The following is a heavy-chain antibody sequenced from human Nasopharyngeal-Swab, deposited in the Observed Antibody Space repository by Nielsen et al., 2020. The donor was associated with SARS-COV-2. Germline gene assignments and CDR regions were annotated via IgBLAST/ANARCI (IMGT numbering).Heavy chain of an antibody. V-gene: IGHV3-48*04. Sequence: GESLKISCAASGFIFSNYNMNWVRQAPGKGLEWVSYIGVTSSTRYYADSLRGRFTISRDNARNSLFLQMDSLRVEDTAIYYCAGNHDNTFWGQGNLVAVS. CDR3: AGNHDNTF. J-gene: IGHJ4*02. CDR2: IGVTSSTR. D-gene: IGHD3-22*01. CDR1: GFIFSNYN.